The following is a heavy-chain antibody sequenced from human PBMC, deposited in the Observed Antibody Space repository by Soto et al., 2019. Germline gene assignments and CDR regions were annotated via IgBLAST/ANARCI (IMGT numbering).Heavy chain of an antibody. CDR3: ARSPNCYYYGFDV. J-gene: IGHJ6*02. Sequence: PSETLSLTCTVSGGSVSSGDYFWSWLRQSPGKRLEWIAYIYYSGSTNYNPSLKSRATISVDTSKSQVSLTLTSMTAADAALYYCARSPNCYYYGFDVWGQGTAVTVSS. CDR1: GGSVSSGDYF. V-gene: IGHV4-61*08. CDR2: IYYSGST. D-gene: IGHD2-15*01.